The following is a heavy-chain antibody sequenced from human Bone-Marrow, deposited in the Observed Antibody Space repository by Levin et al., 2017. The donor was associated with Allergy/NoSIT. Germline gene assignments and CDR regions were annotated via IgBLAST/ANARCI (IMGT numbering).Heavy chain of an antibody. CDR1: GFTFSDHY. V-gene: IGHV3-11*01. CDR2: ISSSGSMK. CDR3: ARGRVLEDLSDSHYYYAMDV. J-gene: IGHJ6*02. D-gene: IGHD3-3*01. Sequence: GGSLRLSCAGSGFTFSDHYISWIRQAPGKGLEWVSYISSSGSMKYYADSVKGRFTISRDNAKHSSYLQMSSLRAEDTAVYYCARGRVLEDLSDSHYYYAMDVWGQGTTVTVSS.